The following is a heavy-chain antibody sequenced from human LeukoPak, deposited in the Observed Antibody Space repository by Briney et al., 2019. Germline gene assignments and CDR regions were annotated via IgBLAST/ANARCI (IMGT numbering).Heavy chain of an antibody. CDR2: GSDVGGT. V-gene: IGHV4-34*01. J-gene: IGHJ4*02. D-gene: IGHD5-18*01. CDR3: ARESPPRDTAIDY. CDR1: GASLHGHY. Sequence: SETLSLTCAVYGASLHGHYWSWIRQPPGKGLEWIGEGSDVGGTKYNPSLKSRVTMSVDTSKNQFSLKLSSVTAADTAVYYCARESPPRDTAIDYWGQGTLVTVSS.